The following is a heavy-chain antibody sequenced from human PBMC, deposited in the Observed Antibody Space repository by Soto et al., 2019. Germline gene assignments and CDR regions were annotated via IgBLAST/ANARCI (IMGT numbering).Heavy chain of an antibody. CDR2: MNPNSGDT. Sequence: QVQLVQSGAEVKKPGASVKVSCKASGYTFTNYDINWVRQATGQVLEWMGWMNPNSGDTGYAQNFQGRVTMTRNTSISTAYMELSSLRSEDTAVYYCATVSAWQFYFFMDVWGKGTTVTVSS. CDR1: GYTFTNYD. J-gene: IGHJ6*03. V-gene: IGHV1-8*01. CDR3: ATVSAWQFYFFMDV. D-gene: IGHD6-19*01.